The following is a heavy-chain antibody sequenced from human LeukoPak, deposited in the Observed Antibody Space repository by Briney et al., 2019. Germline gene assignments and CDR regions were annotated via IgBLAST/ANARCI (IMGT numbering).Heavy chain of an antibody. D-gene: IGHD3-22*01. CDR1: GVSISSYY. V-gene: IGHV4-4*07. CDR2: IYTSGST. J-gene: IGHJ4*02. CDR3: ARDRWHYDSSGTED. Sequence: SETLSLTCTVSGVSISSYYWSWIRQPAGKGLEWIGRIYTSGSTNYNPTLKSRVTMSVDTSKNQFSLKLSSVTAADTSVYYSARDRWHYDSSGTEDWGQGTLVTVSS.